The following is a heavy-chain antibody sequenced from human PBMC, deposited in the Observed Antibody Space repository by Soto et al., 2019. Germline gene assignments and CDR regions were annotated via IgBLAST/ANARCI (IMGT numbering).Heavy chain of an antibody. Sequence: ASVKVSCKASGYTFTGYYVHWVRQAPGQGLEWMGWINPNSGGTNYAQKFQGRVTMTRDTSISTAYMELSRLRSDDTAVYYCARSEGYCSGGSCYHTDYWGQGTLVTVSS. V-gene: IGHV1-2*02. CDR3: ARSEGYCSGGSCYHTDY. CDR1: GYTFTGYY. CDR2: INPNSGGT. J-gene: IGHJ4*02. D-gene: IGHD2-15*01.